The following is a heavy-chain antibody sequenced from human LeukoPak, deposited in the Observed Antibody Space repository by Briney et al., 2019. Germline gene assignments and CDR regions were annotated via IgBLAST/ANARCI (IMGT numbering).Heavy chain of an antibody. CDR1: GGSISSYY. D-gene: IGHD3-22*01. CDR2: IYTSGST. CDR3: ARDNYYDSSGYIRAFDY. J-gene: IGHJ4*02. Sequence: SETLSLTCTVSGGSISSYYWSWIRQPAGKGLEWIGRIYTSGSTNYNPSLKSRVTMSVDTSKNQFSLKLSSVTAADTAVYYCARDNYYDSSGYIRAFDYWGQGTLVTVSS. V-gene: IGHV4-4*07.